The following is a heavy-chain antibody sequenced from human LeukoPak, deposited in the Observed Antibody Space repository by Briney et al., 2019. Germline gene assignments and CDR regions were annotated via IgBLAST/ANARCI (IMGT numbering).Heavy chain of an antibody. CDR1: GFTVSSNY. CDR2: IYSGGST. D-gene: IGHD3-22*01. CDR3: ARARNDYDSSGFSALDL. J-gene: IGHJ5*02. V-gene: IGHV3-66*01. Sequence: PGGSLRLSCAAPGFTVSSNYMSWVRQAPGKGLEWVSVIYSGGSTYYADSVKGRFTISRDNSKNTLYLQMDSLRAEDTAVYYCARARNDYDSSGFSALDLWGQGTLVTVSS.